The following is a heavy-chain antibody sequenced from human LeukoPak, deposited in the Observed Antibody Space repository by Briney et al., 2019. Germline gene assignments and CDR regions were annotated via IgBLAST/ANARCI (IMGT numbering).Heavy chain of an antibody. V-gene: IGHV3-33*06. J-gene: IGHJ1*01. CDR3: AKDEGYCSSTSCYAGYFQH. CDR1: GFTFGGYG. CDR2: IAYDGSRA. Sequence: GGSLRLSCAGSGFTFGGYGMHWFRQTPGKGLEWVAVIAYDGSRAFYADSVKGRFTISRDNSKNTLYLQMNSLRAEDTAVYYCAKDEGYCSSTSCYAGYFQHWGQGTLVTVSS. D-gene: IGHD2-2*01.